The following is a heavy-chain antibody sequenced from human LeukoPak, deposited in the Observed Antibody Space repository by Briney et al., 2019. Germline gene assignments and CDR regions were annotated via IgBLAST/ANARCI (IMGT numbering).Heavy chain of an antibody. CDR3: ARRLGGTSTGFDY. CDR1: GGSISSHY. D-gene: IGHD2-2*01. Sequence: SETLSLTCTVSGGSISSHYWSWIRQPPGKGLEWIGSIHYSGSTTYNPSLKSRVTISVDTSKNQFSLKLSSVTAADTAVYYCARRLGGTSTGFDYWGQGTLVTVSS. J-gene: IGHJ4*02. CDR2: IHYSGST. V-gene: IGHV4-59*08.